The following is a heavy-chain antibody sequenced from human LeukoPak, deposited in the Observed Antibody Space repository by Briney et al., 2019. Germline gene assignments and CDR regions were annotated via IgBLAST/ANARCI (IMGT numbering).Heavy chain of an antibody. CDR1: GFTFSSYS. Sequence: GGSLRLSCAASGFTFSSYSMNWVRQAPGKGLGWVSSISSSSSYIYYADSVKGRFTISRDNAKNSLYLQMNSLRAEDTAVYYCASSPFNTVTRGYYWGQGTLVTVSS. V-gene: IGHV3-21*01. J-gene: IGHJ4*02. CDR2: ISSSSSYI. D-gene: IGHD4-17*01. CDR3: ASSPFNTVTRGYY.